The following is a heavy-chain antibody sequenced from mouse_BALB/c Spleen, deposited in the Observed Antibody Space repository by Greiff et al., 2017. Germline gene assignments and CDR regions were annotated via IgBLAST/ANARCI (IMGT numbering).Heavy chain of an antibody. D-gene: IGHD2-10*02. CDR1: GFTFSSYA. CDR3: ARQALGGDYFDY. CDR2: ISSGGSYT. V-gene: IGHV5-9-3*01. Sequence: EVKVEESGGGLVKPGGSLKLSCAASGFTFSSYAMSWVRQTPEKRLEWVATISSGGSYTYYPDSVKGRFTISRDNAKNTLYLQMSSLRSEDTAMYYCARQALGGDYFDYWGQGTTLTVSS. J-gene: IGHJ2*01.